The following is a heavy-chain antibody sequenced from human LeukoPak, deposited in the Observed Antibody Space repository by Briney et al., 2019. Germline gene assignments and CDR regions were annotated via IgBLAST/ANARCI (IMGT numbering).Heavy chain of an antibody. D-gene: IGHD3-10*01. V-gene: IGHV4-61*01. Sequence: SETLSLTCTVSGGSVSSGSYYWSWIRQPPGKGLEWIGYIYYSGSTNYNPSLKSRVTTSVDTSKNQFSLKLSSVTAADTAVYYCARVRITMVRGRPNWFDPWGQGTLVTVSS. CDR3: ARVRITMVRGRPNWFDP. CDR2: IYYSGST. J-gene: IGHJ5*02. CDR1: GGSVSSGSYY.